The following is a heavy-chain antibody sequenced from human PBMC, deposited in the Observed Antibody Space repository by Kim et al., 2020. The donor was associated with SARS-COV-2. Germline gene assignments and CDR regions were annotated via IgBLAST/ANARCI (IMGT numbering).Heavy chain of an antibody. D-gene: IGHD4-17*01. CDR3: ARGGGGAYGDPLDY. J-gene: IGHJ4*02. CDR1: GFTVSSNY. Sequence: GGSLRLSCAASGFTVSSNYMSWVRQAPGKGLEWVSVIYIGGSTYYADPVKGRFTISRDNSKNTLYLQMNSLRAEDTAVYYCARGGGGAYGDPLDYWGQGTLVTVSS. CDR2: IYIGGST. V-gene: IGHV3-53*01.